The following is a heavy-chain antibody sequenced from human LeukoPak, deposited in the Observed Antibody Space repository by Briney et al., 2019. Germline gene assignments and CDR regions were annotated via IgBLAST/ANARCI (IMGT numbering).Heavy chain of an antibody. J-gene: IGHJ4*02. V-gene: IGHV3-66*01. CDR1: GFTVSDNY. CDR2: IYSAGTT. D-gene: IGHD4-17*01. Sequence: PGGSLRLSCAVSGFTVSDNYMSWVRPAPGKGLEWGSIIYSAGTTHYADSVKGRFTISRDNSKNTLYLQMNSLRVEDTAVYYCARDGDYGDTYYFDYSGQGTLVTVSS. CDR3: ARDGDYGDTYYFDY.